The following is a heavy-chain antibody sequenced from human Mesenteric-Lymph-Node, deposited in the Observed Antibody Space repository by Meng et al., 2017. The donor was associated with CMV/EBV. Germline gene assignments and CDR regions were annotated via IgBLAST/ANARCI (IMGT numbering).Heavy chain of an antibody. D-gene: IGHD4-17*01. Sequence: SETLSLTCAVYGGSFSGYYWSWIRQPPGKGLEWIGEINHSGSTNYNPSLKSRVTISLDTSKNQFSLRLTSVTAADTALYYCARSPPQTTVFTGWGQGTLVTVSS. CDR2: INHSGST. V-gene: IGHV4-34*01. CDR3: ARSPPQTTVFTG. J-gene: IGHJ4*02. CDR1: GGSFSGYY.